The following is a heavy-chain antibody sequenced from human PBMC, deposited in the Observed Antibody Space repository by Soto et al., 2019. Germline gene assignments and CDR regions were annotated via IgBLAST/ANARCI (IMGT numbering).Heavy chain of an antibody. Sequence: SETLSLTCPVSSDSMNSGGYYWSWIRQHPGKGLEWIGYIYSNGDTYYNPSLKSRVTISVDTSKNQFSLNLTSVTAADTAVYYCARRGGSSSGYYYYAMDVWGQGTTVTVSS. J-gene: IGHJ6*02. CDR2: IYSNGDT. D-gene: IGHD6-6*01. V-gene: IGHV4-31*03. CDR3: ARRGGSSSGYYYYAMDV. CDR1: SDSMNSGGYY.